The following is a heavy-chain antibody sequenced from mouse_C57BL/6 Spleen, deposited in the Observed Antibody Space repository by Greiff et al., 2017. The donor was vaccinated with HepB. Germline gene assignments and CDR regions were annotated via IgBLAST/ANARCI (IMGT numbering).Heavy chain of an antibody. CDR2: INPNNGGT. D-gene: IGHD1-1*01. Sequence: EVQLQQSGPELVKPGASVKISCKASGYTFTDYYMNWVKQSHGKSLEWIGDINPNNGGTSYNQKFKGKATLTVDKSSSTAYMELRSLTSEDSAVYYCARTKSYYGSSSPWFAYWGQGTLVTVSA. V-gene: IGHV1-26*01. CDR1: GYTFTDYY. CDR3: ARTKSYYGSSSPWFAY. J-gene: IGHJ3*01.